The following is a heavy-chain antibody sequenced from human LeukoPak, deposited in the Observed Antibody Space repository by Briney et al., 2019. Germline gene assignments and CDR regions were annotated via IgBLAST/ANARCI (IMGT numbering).Heavy chain of an antibody. Sequence: ASVKVSCKASGYTFTGYYMHWVRQAPGQGLEWMGWINPNSGGTNYAQKFQGGVTMTRDTSISTAYMELSRLRSDNTAVYYCARVGVSAAAYYFDYWGQGTLVTVSS. J-gene: IGHJ4*02. V-gene: IGHV1-2*02. CDR1: GYTFTGYY. CDR3: ARVGVSAAAYYFDY. D-gene: IGHD3-16*01. CDR2: INPNSGGT.